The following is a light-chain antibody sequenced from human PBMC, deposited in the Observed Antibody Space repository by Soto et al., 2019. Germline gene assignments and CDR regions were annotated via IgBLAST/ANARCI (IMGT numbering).Light chain of an antibody. CDR3: QQYNNWPPLT. V-gene: IGKV3-15*01. CDR2: GAS. CDR1: QGVSSS. J-gene: IGKJ4*01. Sequence: IVLTQAPATLSVSPGETATVSCSSSQGVSSSLAWYQQTPGRAPRLLIYGASTRATGIPTRFSGSGSGTEFTLNISSLQSEDFAVYYCQQYNNWPPLTFGGGTKVDIK.